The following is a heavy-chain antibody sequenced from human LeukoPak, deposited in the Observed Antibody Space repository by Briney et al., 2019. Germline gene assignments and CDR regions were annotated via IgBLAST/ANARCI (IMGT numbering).Heavy chain of an antibody. V-gene: IGHV3-7*01. Sequence: GGSLRLSCAASGFTFSSYWMTWVRQAPGKGLEWMANIRDDGSDKYYVDSVKGRFTISRDNVQNTLLLQMDSLRVEDTAVYYCVRHTRRSPGDYWGQGTLVTVST. CDR3: VRHTRRSPGDY. D-gene: IGHD1-26*01. CDR2: IRDDGSDK. J-gene: IGHJ4*02. CDR1: GFTFSSYW.